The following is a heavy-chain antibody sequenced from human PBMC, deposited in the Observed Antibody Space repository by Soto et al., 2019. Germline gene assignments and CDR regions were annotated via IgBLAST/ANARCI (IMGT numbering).Heavy chain of an antibody. CDR1: GFTFTSSA. J-gene: IGHJ6*02. CDR2: IVVGSGNT. Sequence: SVKVSCKASGFTFTSSAVQWVRQARGQRLEWIGWIVVGSGNTNYAQKFQERVTITRDMSTSTAYMELSSLRSEDTAVYYCAADAGKGQYQLRQGLGVWGQGTTVTVSS. V-gene: IGHV1-58*01. CDR3: AADAGKGQYQLRQGLGV. D-gene: IGHD2-2*01.